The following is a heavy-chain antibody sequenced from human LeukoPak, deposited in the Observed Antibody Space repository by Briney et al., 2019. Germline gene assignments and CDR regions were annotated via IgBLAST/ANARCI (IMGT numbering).Heavy chain of an antibody. V-gene: IGHV4-59*01. CDR1: GGSITSYY. J-gene: IGHJ3*01. CDR2: IFYTGST. D-gene: IGHD1-26*01. Sequence: PSETLSLTCTVSGGSITSYYWSWFRQPPGKRLEFIGYIFYTGSTNYNPSLKSRVTISVDTSKNQFSLKLSSVTAADTAVYYCAKWTEGGAFDSWGQGTMLIVSS. CDR3: AKWTEGGAFDS.